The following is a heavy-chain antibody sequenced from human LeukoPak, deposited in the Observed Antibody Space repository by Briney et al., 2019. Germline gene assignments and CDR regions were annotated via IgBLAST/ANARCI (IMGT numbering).Heavy chain of an antibody. CDR3: ASDYDSSGYYC. CDR1: GFTVSSNY. Sequence: PGGSLRLSCAASGFTVSSNYMSWVRQAPGKGLEWVSVIYSGGSTYYADSVKGRFTISGDNSKNTLYLQMNSLRAEDTAVYYCASDYDSSGYYCWGQGTLVTVSS. V-gene: IGHV3-53*01. CDR2: IYSGGST. J-gene: IGHJ4*02. D-gene: IGHD3-22*01.